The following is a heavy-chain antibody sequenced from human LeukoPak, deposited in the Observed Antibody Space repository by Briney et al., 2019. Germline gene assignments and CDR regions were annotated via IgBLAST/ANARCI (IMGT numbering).Heavy chain of an antibody. CDR1: GFTFGDYA. V-gene: IGHV3-66*01. CDR3: TKSRIKYNSGLE. D-gene: IGHD3-22*01. J-gene: IGHJ4*02. CDR2: IYSGGST. Sequence: PGGSLRLSCTASGFTFGDYAMSWVRQAPGKGLEWVSVIYSGGSTYNADSVKGRFTISRDSSKNTLYLQMNNLRGDDTAVYYCTKSRIKYNSGLEWGQGTLVTVSS.